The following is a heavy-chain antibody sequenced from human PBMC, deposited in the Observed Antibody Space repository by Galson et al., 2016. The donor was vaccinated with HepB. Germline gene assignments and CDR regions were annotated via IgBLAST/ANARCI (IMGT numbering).Heavy chain of an antibody. CDR1: GDSVSSDGAA. CDR3: ARAEANWDGGGDNWFDP. J-gene: IGHJ5*02. V-gene: IGHV6-1*01. CDR2: TYYRSKWYN. D-gene: IGHD7-27*01. Sequence: CAISGDSVSSDGAAWNWIRQSPSRGLEWLGRTYYRSKWYNAYALSVKSRITINPDTSKNQFSLQLNSVTPEDTAVYYCARAEANWDGGGDNWFDPWRQGALVTVSS.